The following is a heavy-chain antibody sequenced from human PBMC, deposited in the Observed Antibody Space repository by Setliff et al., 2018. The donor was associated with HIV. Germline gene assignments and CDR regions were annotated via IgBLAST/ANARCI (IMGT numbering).Heavy chain of an antibody. CDR3: ARLREMAAFDY. CDR1: GGSISSDVYS. V-gene: IGHV4-30-2*02. CDR2: IYHNGST. J-gene: IGHJ4*02. D-gene: IGHD2-15*01. Sequence: TLSLTCAVSGGSISSDVYSWTWIRQPPGKGLEWIGYIYHNGSTYYNPSLKSRVTISVDTSKNQFSLKLSSVTAADTAVYYCARLREMAAFDYWGQGTLVTVSS.